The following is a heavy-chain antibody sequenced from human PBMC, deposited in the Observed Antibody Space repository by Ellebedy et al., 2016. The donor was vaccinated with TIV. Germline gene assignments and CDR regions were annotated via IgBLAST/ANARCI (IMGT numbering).Heavy chain of an antibody. Sequence: GESLKISXAASGFTFSSYDMNWVRQAPGKGLEWVSYIGSGSDTIYYADSVKGRFTISRDNAKNSLFLQMNSLREEDTAVYYCVRAPRGQYYFDYWGQGTLVTVSS. CDR1: GFTFSSYD. V-gene: IGHV3-48*02. CDR2: IGSGSDTI. J-gene: IGHJ4*02. D-gene: IGHD5-12*01. CDR3: VRAPRGQYYFDY.